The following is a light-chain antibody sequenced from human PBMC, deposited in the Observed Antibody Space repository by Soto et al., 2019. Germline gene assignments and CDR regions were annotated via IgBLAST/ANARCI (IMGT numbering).Light chain of an antibody. J-gene: IGLJ1*01. CDR3: SSYTSSSTYV. Sequence: QSALTQPASVSGSPGQSITISCTGTSSDVGGYNYVSWYQQHPGKAPKLMIYDVRTRPSGVSNRFSGSKSVNTASLTISGLQAEDEADYYCSSYTSSSTYVFGAGTKLTVL. CDR1: SSDVGGYNY. V-gene: IGLV2-14*01. CDR2: DVR.